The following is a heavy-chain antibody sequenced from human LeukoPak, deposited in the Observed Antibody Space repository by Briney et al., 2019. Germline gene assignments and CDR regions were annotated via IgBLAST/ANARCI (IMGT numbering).Heavy chain of an antibody. D-gene: IGHD6-13*01. Sequence: PSETLSLTCTVSGGSISSSSYYWGWIRQPPGKGLEWIGSIYYSGSTYYNPSLKSRVTISVDTSKNQFSLKLSSVTAADTAVYYCARHDRQQLVRRKSYYYYMDVWGKGTTLTVSS. CDR3: ARHDRQQLVRRKSYYYYMDV. CDR1: GGSISSSSYY. V-gene: IGHV4-39*01. J-gene: IGHJ6*03. CDR2: IYYSGST.